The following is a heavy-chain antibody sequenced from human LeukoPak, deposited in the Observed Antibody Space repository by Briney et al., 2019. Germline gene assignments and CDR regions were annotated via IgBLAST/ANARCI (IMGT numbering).Heavy chain of an antibody. CDR2: ITNR. CDR3: ATLLLVCEACHNDY. Sequence: PGGSLRLSCAASGFTFSSYTMNWVRQAPGKGLEWVSSITNRYYSDSMKGRFTISRDNAKKSLYLQMNSLRAEDTAVYYCATLLLVCEACHNDYWGQGTLVTVSS. J-gene: IGHJ4*02. D-gene: IGHD3-10*01. CDR1: GFTFSSYT. V-gene: IGHV3-21*01.